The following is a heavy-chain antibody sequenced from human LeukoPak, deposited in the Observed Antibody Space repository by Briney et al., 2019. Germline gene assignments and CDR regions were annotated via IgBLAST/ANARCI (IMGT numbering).Heavy chain of an antibody. CDR2: INHSGST. CDR1: GGSFSGYY. J-gene: IGHJ4*02. CDR3: ARGSSWKNYNFDY. D-gene: IGHD6-13*01. V-gene: IGHV4-34*01. Sequence: SETLSLTCAVYGGSFSGYYWSWIRQPPGKGLEWIGEINHSGSTNYNPSLKSRVTISVDTSKNQFSLKLSSVTAADTAVYYCARGSSWKNYNFDYWGQGTLVTVSS.